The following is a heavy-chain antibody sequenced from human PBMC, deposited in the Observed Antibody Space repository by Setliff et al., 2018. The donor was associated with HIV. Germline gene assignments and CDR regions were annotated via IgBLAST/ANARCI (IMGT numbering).Heavy chain of an antibody. CDR3: VRDRTHQNWGSRGYYYMDV. CDR2: INPNSGDT. D-gene: IGHD7-27*01. V-gene: IGHV1-2*02. Sequence: ASVKVSCKASGYSFSDDYMHWVRQAPGQGLEWMGWINPNSGDTNYAQKFQGRVTMTRDTSISTVYMELSRLISDDTAVYYCVRDRTHQNWGSRGYYYMDVWGKGATVTVSS. CDR1: GYSFSDDY. J-gene: IGHJ6*03.